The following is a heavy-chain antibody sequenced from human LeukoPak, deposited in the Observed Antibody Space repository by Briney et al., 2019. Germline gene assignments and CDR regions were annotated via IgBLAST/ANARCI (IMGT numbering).Heavy chain of an antibody. V-gene: IGHV4-39*01. Sequence: SEALSLTCTVSGGSISSSSYYWGWIRQPPGKGLEWIGSIYYSGSTYYNPSLKSRVTISVDTSKNQFSLKLSSVTAADTAVYYCARLGSGWYMGYFQHWGQGTLVTVSS. D-gene: IGHD6-19*01. CDR3: ARLGSGWYMGYFQH. J-gene: IGHJ1*01. CDR1: GGSISSSSYY. CDR2: IYYSGST.